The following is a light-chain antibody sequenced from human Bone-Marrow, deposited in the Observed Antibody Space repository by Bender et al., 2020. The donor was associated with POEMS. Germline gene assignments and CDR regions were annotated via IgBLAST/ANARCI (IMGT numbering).Light chain of an antibody. CDR1: SSNIGAHA. V-gene: IGLV1-44*01. J-gene: IGLJ3*02. CDR3: AVWDDSLDGWV. Sequence: QSVLTQPPSASGTPGQRVTISCSGGSSNIGAHAVNWYQHLPGTAPKLLIFSSHRRPSEVPDRFSGSRSCTSASLAIIALQSEDEADYYCAVWDDSLDGWVFGVGTKLAVL. CDR2: SSH.